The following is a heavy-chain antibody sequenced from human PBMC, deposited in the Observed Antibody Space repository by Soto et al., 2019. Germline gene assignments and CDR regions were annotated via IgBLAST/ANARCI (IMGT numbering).Heavy chain of an antibody. CDR1: GGSVNSGDYH. J-gene: IGHJ6*02. CDR2: IYYSGAT. CDR3: ARDLSLVRGANGMDV. V-gene: IGHV4-30-4*01. Sequence: SETLSLTCTVSGGSVNSGDYHWSWIRQSPGKGLEWIGFIYYSGATYYSPSLESRVTISIDKTKNQFSLKLRSVTAADTAVYYCARDLSLVRGANGMDVWGQGTTVTVSS. D-gene: IGHD3-10*01.